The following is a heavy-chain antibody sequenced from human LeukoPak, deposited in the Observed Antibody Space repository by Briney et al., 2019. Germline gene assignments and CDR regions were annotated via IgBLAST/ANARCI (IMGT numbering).Heavy chain of an antibody. Sequence: SGPTAVKPTQTLTLTCTFSGFSLRTSGMCVSWIRQPPGKALEWLARIDWDDDKYYSTSLKTRLTISKDTSKNQVVLTMTDMDPVDTATYYCARNYGSGAPYFDYWGQGTLVTVSS. CDR3: ARNYGSGAPYFDY. J-gene: IGHJ4*02. CDR2: IDWDDDK. D-gene: IGHD3-10*01. CDR1: GFSLRTSGMC. V-gene: IGHV2-70*11.